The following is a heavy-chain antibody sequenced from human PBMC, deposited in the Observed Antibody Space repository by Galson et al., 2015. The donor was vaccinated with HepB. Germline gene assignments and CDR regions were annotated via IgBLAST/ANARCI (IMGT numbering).Heavy chain of an antibody. CDR1: GFTFSTQG. V-gene: IGHV3-30*03. Sequence: SLRLSCAASGFTFSTQGIHWVRQAPGKGLEWVGVVTYDGSYTFYGDSVQGRFTISRDNSKNTAYLQMHGRKVNDTGVYYCARDLRSHCAGTCYPGEFDYWGQGTLVTVSS. J-gene: IGHJ4*02. CDR3: ARDLRSHCAGTCYPGEFDY. D-gene: IGHD2-21*01. CDR2: VTYDGSYT.